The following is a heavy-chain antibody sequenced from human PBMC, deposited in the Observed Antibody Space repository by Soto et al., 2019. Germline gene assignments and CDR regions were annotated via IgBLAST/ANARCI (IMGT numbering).Heavy chain of an antibody. CDR1: GGSINSGDYY. CDR2: IYYSGST. CDR3: ARREAAAGNFDY. Sequence: SETLSLTCTVSGGSINSGDYYWSWIRQPPGKGLEWIGYIYYSGSTYYNPSLKSRVTISVDTSKNQFSLKLSSVTAADTAVYYCARREAAAGNFDYWGPGTLVTVSS. J-gene: IGHJ4*02. D-gene: IGHD6-13*01. V-gene: IGHV4-30-4*01.